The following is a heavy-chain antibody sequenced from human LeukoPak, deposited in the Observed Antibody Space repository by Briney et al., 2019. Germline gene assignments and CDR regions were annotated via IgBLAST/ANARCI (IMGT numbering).Heavy chain of an antibody. D-gene: IGHD3-3*01. Sequence: GASVKVSCKASGYTFTGYYMHWVRQAPGQGLEWMGWMNPNSGNTGYAQKFQGRVTITRNTSISTAYMELSSLRSEDTAVYYCARLPPRKGPNDFWSGYYFDYYYYMDVWGKGTTVTVSS. CDR3: ARLPPRKGPNDFWSGYYFDYYYYMDV. CDR1: GYTFTGYY. CDR2: MNPNSGNT. V-gene: IGHV1-8*03. J-gene: IGHJ6*03.